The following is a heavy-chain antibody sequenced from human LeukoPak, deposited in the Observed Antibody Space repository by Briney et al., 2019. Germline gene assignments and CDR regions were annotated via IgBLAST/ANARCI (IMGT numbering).Heavy chain of an antibody. Sequence: PGGSLRLSCAASGFTFSSYAMSWVRQAPGKGLEWVSAISGSGGSTYYADSVKGRFTISRDNSKNTLYLQMNSLRAEDTAVYYCAKSPGIAAAGTYYYYGMDVWGQGTTVTVSS. D-gene: IGHD6-13*01. J-gene: IGHJ6*02. V-gene: IGHV3-23*01. CDR3: AKSPGIAAAGTYYYYGMDV. CDR1: GFTFSSYA. CDR2: ISGSGGST.